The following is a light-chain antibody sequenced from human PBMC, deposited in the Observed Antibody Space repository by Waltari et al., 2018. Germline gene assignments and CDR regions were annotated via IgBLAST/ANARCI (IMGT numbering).Light chain of an antibody. CDR3: QQYYSIPYT. J-gene: IGKJ2*01. CDR1: QSLLHFSNNEFY. Sequence: DIVMTQSPEYLAVSLGERATINCKSSQSLLHFSNNEFYLAWYQQKPGQSPKLLVHWASTRESGVPDRFSGSGSGREFTLTTSSLQAEDVAVYYCQQYYSIPYTFGQGTRLEIK. V-gene: IGKV4-1*01. CDR2: WAS.